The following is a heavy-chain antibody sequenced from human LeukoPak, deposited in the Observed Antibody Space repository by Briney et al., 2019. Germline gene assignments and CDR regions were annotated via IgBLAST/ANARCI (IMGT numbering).Heavy chain of an antibody. CDR3: ARTYCSSTSCPEGD. V-gene: IGHV1-69*04. CDR2: IIPIFGIA. D-gene: IGHD2-2*01. J-gene: IGHJ4*02. CDR1: GGTFSGYA. Sequence: GASVKVSCKASGGTFSGYAISWVRQAPGQGLEWMGRIIPIFGIANYAQKFQGRVTITADKSTSTAYMELSSLRSEDTAVYYWARTYCSSTSCPEGDWGQGTLVTVSS.